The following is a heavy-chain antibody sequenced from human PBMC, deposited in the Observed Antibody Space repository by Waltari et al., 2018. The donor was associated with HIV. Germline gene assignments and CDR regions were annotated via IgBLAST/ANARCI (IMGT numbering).Heavy chain of an antibody. D-gene: IGHD2-2*01. V-gene: IGHV4-59*01. Sequence: QVQLQESGPGLVKPSETLSLTCSVSGGSISSYYWSWIRQPPAKGLEWIGFIYYSGSTNYNPSLKSRVTISVDTSKNQISLKLSSVTAADTAVYYCARDARVVPAAKWDYGGATDAFDIWGQGTMVTVSS. CDR2: IYYSGST. J-gene: IGHJ3*02. CDR1: GGSISSYY. CDR3: ARDARVVPAAKWDYGGATDAFDI.